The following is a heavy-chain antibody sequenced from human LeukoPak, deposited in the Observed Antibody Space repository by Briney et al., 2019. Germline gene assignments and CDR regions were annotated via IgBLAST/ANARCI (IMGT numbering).Heavy chain of an antibody. V-gene: IGHV5-51*01. Sequence: PGESLKISCKGSGYSFASYWIGWVRQMPGKGLEWMGIIYPGDSNTRYSPSFQGQVTISADKSISTAYLQWSSLKASDTAMYYCARRGRGYCSNTNCHLDYWGQGTLVTVSS. J-gene: IGHJ4*02. CDR1: GYSFASYW. CDR3: ARRGRGYCSNTNCHLDY. CDR2: IYPGDSNT. D-gene: IGHD2-2*01.